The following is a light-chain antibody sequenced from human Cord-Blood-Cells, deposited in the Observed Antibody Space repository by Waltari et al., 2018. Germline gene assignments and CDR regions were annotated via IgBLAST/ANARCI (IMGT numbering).Light chain of an antibody. CDR2: WAS. V-gene: IGKV4-1*01. CDR3: QQYYSTPYT. CDR1: QSVLYSSNNKNY. Sequence: DIVMTQSPDSLAVSLGERATINCKSSQSVLYSSNNKNYLAWYQQKTGQPPKLLIYWASTRESGVPDQCSGSGSGAEFTLTISSLQAEDVAVYYCQQYYSTPYTFGQGTKLEIK. J-gene: IGKJ2*01.